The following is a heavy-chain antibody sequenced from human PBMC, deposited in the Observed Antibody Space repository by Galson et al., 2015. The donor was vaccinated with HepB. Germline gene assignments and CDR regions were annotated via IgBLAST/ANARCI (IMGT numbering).Heavy chain of an antibody. CDR2: ISGSGGST. V-gene: IGHV3-23*01. CDR1: GFTFSSYA. J-gene: IGHJ4*02. D-gene: IGHD3-3*01. Sequence: SLRLSCAASGFTFSSYAMSWVRQAPGKGLEWVSAISGSGGSTYYADSVKGRFTISRDNSKNTLYLQVNSLRAEDTAVYYCAKGVVTIFGVVLEHPTPAFDYWGQGTLVTVSS. CDR3: AKGVVTIFGVVLEHPTPAFDY.